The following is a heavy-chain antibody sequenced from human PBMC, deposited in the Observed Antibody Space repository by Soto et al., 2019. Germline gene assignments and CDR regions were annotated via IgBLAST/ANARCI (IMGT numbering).Heavy chain of an antibody. CDR1: GGSISSYY. V-gene: IGHV4-59*12. CDR3: ARDSVTIFANPRGWFDP. J-gene: IGHJ5*02. D-gene: IGHD3-3*01. CDR2: IDYSGST. Sequence: SETLSLTCTVSGGSISSYYWSWIRQPPGKRLEWIGYIDYSGSTNYNPSLKSRVTISVDTSKNQFSLQLSSVTAADTAVYYCARDSVTIFANPRGWFDPWGQGTLVTVSS.